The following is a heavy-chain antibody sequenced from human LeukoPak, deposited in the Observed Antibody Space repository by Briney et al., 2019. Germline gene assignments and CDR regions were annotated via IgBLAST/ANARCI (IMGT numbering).Heavy chain of an antibody. Sequence: VKSSCKASGFTFTDSAMQWVRQTRGQCLEWIGWIVVGSGNTNYAQEFQERVTITRDMSTRTVYMELSSLRSEDTAVYYCAAGYYDASREGLWGQGTLVPVSS. CDR2: IVVGSGNT. J-gene: IGHJ4*02. D-gene: IGHD3-22*01. V-gene: IGHV1-58*02. CDR1: GFTFTDSA. CDR3: AAGYYDASREGL.